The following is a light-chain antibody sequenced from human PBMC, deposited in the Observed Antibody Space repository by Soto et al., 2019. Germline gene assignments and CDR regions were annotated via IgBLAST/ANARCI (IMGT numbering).Light chain of an antibody. Sequence: DIVMTQSPDSLAVSLGERATINCKSSKSVLYSSNDKNYLAWYQQKPGQPPKLLIYWVSTRESGVPDRFSGSGSGTDFTLTISSLRAEDVTVYYCQQYYSTPWTFGQGTKGDIK. V-gene: IGKV4-1*01. CDR2: WVS. CDR3: QQYYSTPWT. CDR1: KSVLYSSNDKNY. J-gene: IGKJ1*01.